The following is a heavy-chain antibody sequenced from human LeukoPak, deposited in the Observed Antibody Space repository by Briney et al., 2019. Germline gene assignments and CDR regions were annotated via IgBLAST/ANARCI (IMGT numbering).Heavy chain of an antibody. CDR1: GFTFSSYA. V-gene: IGHV3-48*03. Sequence: GGSLRLSCAASGFTFSSYAMNWVRQAPGKGLEWVSYISSSGSTIYYADSVKGRFTISRDNAKNSLYLQMNSLRAEDTAVYYCARDHYGYCSSTSCYTKSYGMDVWGQGTTVAVSS. CDR2: ISSSGSTI. J-gene: IGHJ6*02. CDR3: ARDHYGYCSSTSCYTKSYGMDV. D-gene: IGHD2-2*02.